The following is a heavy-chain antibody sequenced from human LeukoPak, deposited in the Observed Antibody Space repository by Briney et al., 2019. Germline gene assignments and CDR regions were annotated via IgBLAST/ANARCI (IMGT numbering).Heavy chain of an antibody. J-gene: IGHJ4*02. V-gene: IGHV1-2*04. CDR2: LNPNRGDR. D-gene: IGHD3-3*01. CDR1: GYSFSGHY. Sequence: GASVKVSCETSGYSFSGHYMRWVRQAPGHGLQWVGSLNPNRGDRNSAQDFQGSVTVPGDTSINTAYMELSRLRSDDTAVYYCARSRFLEWLLSFWGQGAPVTVSS. CDR3: ARSRFLEWLLSF.